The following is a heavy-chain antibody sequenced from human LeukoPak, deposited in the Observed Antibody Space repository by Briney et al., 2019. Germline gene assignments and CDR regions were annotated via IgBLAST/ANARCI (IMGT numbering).Heavy chain of an antibody. CDR1: GFTFDDFA. V-gene: IGHV3-43*01. CDR2: ISWDGGST. CDR3: AKEEYSSGWTG. J-gene: IGHJ4*02. D-gene: IGHD6-19*01. Sequence: GRSLRLSCAASGFTFDDFAMHWVRQAPGKGLEWVSLISWDGGSTYYADSVKGRFTISRDNSKNSLYLQMNSLRTEDTALYYCAKEEYSSGWTGWGQGTLVTVSS.